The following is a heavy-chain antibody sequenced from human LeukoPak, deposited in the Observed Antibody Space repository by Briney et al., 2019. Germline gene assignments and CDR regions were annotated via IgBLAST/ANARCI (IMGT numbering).Heavy chain of an antibody. CDR2: INHSGST. J-gene: IGHJ6*02. V-gene: IGHV4-34*01. Sequence: PSETLSLTCAVYGGSFSGYYWSWIRQPPGKGLEWIGEINHSGSTNYNPSLKSRVTISVDTSKNQFSLKLSSVTAADTAVYYCARLKGIAAAGTRGATGYYYYYGMDVWGQGTTVTVSS. CDR3: ARLKGIAAAGTRGATGYYYYYGMDV. D-gene: IGHD6-13*01. CDR1: GGSFSGYY.